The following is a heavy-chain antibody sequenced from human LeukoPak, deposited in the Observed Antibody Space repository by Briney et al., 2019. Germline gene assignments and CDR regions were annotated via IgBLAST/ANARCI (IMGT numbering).Heavy chain of an antibody. CDR3: ARGQWELLGDYYGMDV. Sequence: ASVKVSCKASGYTFTSYDINWVRQATGQGLEWMGWMNPNSGNTGYAQKFQGRVTTTRNTSMSTAYMELSSLRSEDTAVYYCARGQWELLGDYYGMDVWGQGTTVTVSS. CDR2: MNPNSGNT. J-gene: IGHJ6*02. V-gene: IGHV1-8*01. CDR1: GYTFTSYD. D-gene: IGHD1-26*01.